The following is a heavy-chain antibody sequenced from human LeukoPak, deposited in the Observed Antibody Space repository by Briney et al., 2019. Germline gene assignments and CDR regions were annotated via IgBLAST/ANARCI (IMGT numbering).Heavy chain of an antibody. CDR3: ARVTPPTD. CDR1: GFIVSSNS. J-gene: IGHJ4*02. D-gene: IGHD1-14*01. V-gene: IGHV3-66*01. Sequence: PGGSLRLSCAASGFIVSSNSMTWVRQAPGKGLEWVSVIYGGVSTNYADSVKGRFTISRDNSKNTVNLQMNSLRAEDTAVYYCARVTPPTDWGQGTLVTVSP. CDR2: IYGGVST.